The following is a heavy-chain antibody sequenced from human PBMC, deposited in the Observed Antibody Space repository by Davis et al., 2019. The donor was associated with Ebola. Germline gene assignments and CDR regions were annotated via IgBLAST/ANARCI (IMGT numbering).Heavy chain of an antibody. D-gene: IGHD3-22*01. Sequence: ASVKVSCKASGAGFTTYYFTWVRQAPGQGLEWMGWISGYNGNTGYAQNLQGRVIFTTDTSANTVYMELRGLRSDDTAIYYCARDGPNYDVDYWGQGTLVTVSA. V-gene: IGHV1-18*01. CDR2: ISGYNGNT. CDR3: ARDGPNYDVDY. CDR1: GAGFTTYY. J-gene: IGHJ4*02.